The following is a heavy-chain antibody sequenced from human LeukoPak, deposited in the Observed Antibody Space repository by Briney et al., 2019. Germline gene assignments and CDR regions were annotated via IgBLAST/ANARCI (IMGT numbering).Heavy chain of an antibody. V-gene: IGHV4-61*02. D-gene: IGHD1-26*01. J-gene: IGHJ4*02. CDR2: IHTSGST. Sequence: PSETLSLTCTVSGGSISSGSYNWTWLRQPAGKTLEWIGRIHTSGSTNYNPSLKSRVTISGDTSKNQFSLKVSSVTAADTAVYYCARGNKDGIIVSRFDYWGQGTLVTVSS. CDR1: GGSISSGSYN. CDR3: ARGNKDGIIVSRFDY.